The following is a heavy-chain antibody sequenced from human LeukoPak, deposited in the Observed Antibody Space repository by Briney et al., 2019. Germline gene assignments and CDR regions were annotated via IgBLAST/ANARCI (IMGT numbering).Heavy chain of an antibody. D-gene: IGHD3-22*01. Sequence: SVKVSCKASGYTFTGYYMHWVRQAPGQGLEWMGGIIPIFGTANYAQKFQGRVTITADESTSTAYMELSSLRSEDTAVYYCARDGAYYYDSSGYYGDYYYYYYMDVWGKGTTVTVSS. CDR2: IIPIFGTA. CDR3: ARDGAYYYDSSGYYGDYYYYYYMDV. J-gene: IGHJ6*03. CDR1: GYTFTGYY. V-gene: IGHV1-69*13.